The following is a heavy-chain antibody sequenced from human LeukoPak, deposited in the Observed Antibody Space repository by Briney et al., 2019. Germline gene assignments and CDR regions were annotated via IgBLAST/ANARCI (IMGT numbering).Heavy chain of an antibody. D-gene: IGHD6-6*01. CDR3: ARDPIAVRPDQSGYYYYGMDV. CDR1: GGTFSSYA. J-gene: IGHJ6*02. V-gene: IGHV1-69*13. CDR2: IIPIFGTA. Sequence: SVKVSCKASGGTFSSYAISWVRQAPGQGLEWMGGIIPIFGTANYAQKFQGRVTITADESTSTAYMELSSLRSEDTAVYYCARDPIAVRPDQSGYYYYGMDVWGQGATVTVSS.